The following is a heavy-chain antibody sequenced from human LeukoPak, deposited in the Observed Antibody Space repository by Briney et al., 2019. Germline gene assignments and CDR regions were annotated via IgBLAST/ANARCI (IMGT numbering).Heavy chain of an antibody. CDR3: AKGVARGSGLYYYYGMDV. V-gene: IGHV3-23*01. J-gene: IGHJ6*02. D-gene: IGHD3-10*01. Sequence: GGSLRLSCAASGFTFSSYAMSWVRQAPGKGLEWVSAISGSGGSTYYAGSVKGRFTISRDNSKNTLYLQMNSLRAEDTAVYYCAKGVARGSGLYYYYGMDVWGQGTTVTVSS. CDR1: GFTFSSYA. CDR2: ISGSGGST.